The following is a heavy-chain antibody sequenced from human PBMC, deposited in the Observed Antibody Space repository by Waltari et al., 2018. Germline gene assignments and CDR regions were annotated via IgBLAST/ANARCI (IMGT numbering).Heavy chain of an antibody. Sequence: QVQLVQSGAEVKKPGASVKVSCKASGYTFTSYGISWVRQAPGQGLEWMGWISAYNGNTNYAQKLQGRATMNTDTSNSTAYMELRRLRSDDTAVYYCARVGGLAARPTALLNYYYYYMDVWGKGTTVTVSS. CDR3: ARVGGLAARPTALLNYYYYYMDV. D-gene: IGHD6-13*01. V-gene: IGHV1-18*01. J-gene: IGHJ6*03. CDR2: ISAYNGNT. CDR1: GYTFTSYG.